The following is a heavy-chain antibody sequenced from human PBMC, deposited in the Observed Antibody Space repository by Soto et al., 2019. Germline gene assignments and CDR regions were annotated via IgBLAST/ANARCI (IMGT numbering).Heavy chain of an antibody. V-gene: IGHV4-39*01. CDR3: ARLLWSRGDWFDP. Sequence: SETLSLTCTVSGGSISSSSYYWGWIRQPPGKGLEWIGSIYYSGSTYYNPSLKSRVTISVDTSKNQFSLKLSSVTAADTAVYYCARLLWSRGDWFDPWGQGTLVTVSS. J-gene: IGHJ5*02. CDR1: GGSISSSSYY. CDR2: IYYSGST. D-gene: IGHD3-10*01.